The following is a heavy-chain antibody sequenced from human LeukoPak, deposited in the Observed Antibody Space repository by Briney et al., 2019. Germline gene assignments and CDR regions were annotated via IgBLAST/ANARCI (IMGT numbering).Heavy chain of an antibody. CDR3: ARDKGGSSSLDY. D-gene: IGHD6-13*01. J-gene: IGHJ4*02. Sequence: SETLSLTCSVSSGSIRSYYWNWIRQPAGQGLEWIGRIYSTGNTNYNPSLKSRITMSTDTSKKQFSLKVNSVTAADTAAYYYARDKGGSSSLDYWGQGTLVTVSS. CDR2: IYSTGNT. V-gene: IGHV4-4*07. CDR1: SGSIRSYY.